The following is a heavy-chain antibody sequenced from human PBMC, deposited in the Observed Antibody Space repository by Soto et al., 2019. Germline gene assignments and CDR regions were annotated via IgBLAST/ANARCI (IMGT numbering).Heavy chain of an antibody. CDR3: AREIGPRATVTSDAFDI. D-gene: IGHD4-17*01. Sequence: QVQLVQSGAEVKKPGASVKVSCKASGYTFTGYYMHWVRQAPGQGLEWMGWINPNSGGTNYAQKFQGRVTMTRDTSISTAYIELSRLRSDDTAVYYCAREIGPRATVTSDAFDIWGQGTMVTVSS. V-gene: IGHV1-2*02. CDR1: GYTFTGYY. CDR2: INPNSGGT. J-gene: IGHJ3*02.